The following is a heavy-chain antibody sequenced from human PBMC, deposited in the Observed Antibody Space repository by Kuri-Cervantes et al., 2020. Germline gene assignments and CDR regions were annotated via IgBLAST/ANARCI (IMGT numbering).Heavy chain of an antibody. CDR2: IYYSGST. D-gene: IGHD2-2*01. CDR3: ARVAGGYCSSTSCYWGYYFDY. Sequence: LRLSCTVSGGSISSGDYYWSWIRQPPGKGLERIGYIYYSGSTYYNPSLKSRVTISVDTSKNQFSLKLSSVTAADTAVYYCARVAGGYCSSTSCYWGYYFDYWGQGTLVTVSS. CDR1: GGSISSGDYY. V-gene: IGHV4-30-4*01. J-gene: IGHJ4*02.